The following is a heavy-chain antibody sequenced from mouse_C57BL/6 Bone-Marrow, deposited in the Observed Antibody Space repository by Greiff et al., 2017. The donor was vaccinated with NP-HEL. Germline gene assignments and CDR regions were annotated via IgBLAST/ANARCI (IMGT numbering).Heavy chain of an antibody. V-gene: IGHV1-82*01. Sequence: VQLQQSGPELVKPGASVKISCKASGYAFSSSWMNWVKQRPGKGLEWIGRIYAGDGDTNYNGKFKGKATLTADKSSSTAYMQLSSLTSEDSAVYFCAILWSPLDYWGQGTTLTVSS. CDR1: GYAFSSSW. CDR2: IYAGDGDT. CDR3: AILWSPLDY. D-gene: IGHD1-1*02. J-gene: IGHJ2*01.